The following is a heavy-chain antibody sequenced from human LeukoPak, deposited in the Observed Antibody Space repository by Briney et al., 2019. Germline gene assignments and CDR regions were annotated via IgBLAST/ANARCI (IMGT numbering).Heavy chain of an antibody. J-gene: IGHJ3*01. CDR2: IRYDGTHK. CDR1: GFTFSSYA. Sequence: GGSLRLSCAASGFTFSSYAMHWVRQAPGKGLEWVAFIRYDGTHKYYSDSVRGRFTISRDNSKNTLYLQMNSLISEDTAVYYCANEAFMTETDAFDFWGQGTVVTVSS. V-gene: IGHV3-30*02. CDR3: ANEAFMTETDAFDF. D-gene: IGHD2-21*02.